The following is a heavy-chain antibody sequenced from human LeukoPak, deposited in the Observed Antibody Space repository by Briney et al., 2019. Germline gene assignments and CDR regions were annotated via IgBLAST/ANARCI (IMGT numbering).Heavy chain of an antibody. CDR3: ARADWDTAMIDY. CDR1: GFIVDDYK. V-gene: IGHV3-9*01. CDR2: ITWKSGRI. D-gene: IGHD5-18*01. J-gene: IGHJ4*02. Sequence: GGSLRLSCAASGFIVDDYKLSCVRQTPRKGLEWVSGITWKSGRIDYADSVKGRFTISRNSANNSLNLQMNSLRAEDTAVYYCARADWDTAMIDYWGQGTLVTVSS.